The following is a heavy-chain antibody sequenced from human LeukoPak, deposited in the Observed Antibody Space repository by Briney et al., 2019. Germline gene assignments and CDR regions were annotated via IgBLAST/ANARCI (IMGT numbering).Heavy chain of an antibody. CDR1: GFTFSSYS. J-gene: IGHJ3*02. D-gene: IGHD3-16*02. CDR3: ARGGPMGVVGHGAFDI. CDR2: ISSSRRTI. V-gene: IGHV3-48*01. Sequence: GGSLRLSCAASGFTFSSYSMNWVRQAPGKGLEWVSLISSSRRTIYDADSVKGRFTISRDNANNSVYLQMNSPRVEDTAVYYCARGGPMGVVGHGAFDIWGQGTVVTVFS.